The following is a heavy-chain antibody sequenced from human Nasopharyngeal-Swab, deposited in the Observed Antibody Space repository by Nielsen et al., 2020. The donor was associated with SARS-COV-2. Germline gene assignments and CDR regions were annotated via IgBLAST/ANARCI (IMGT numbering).Heavy chain of an antibody. Sequence: SETLSLTCAVSGHSISSGYYWGWIRQPPGKGLEWIGSIYHSGSTYYTPSLKRRVTIAVDTSKNQFSLNLSSVTAADTAVYYCARRETPGVATIHFDYWGQGTLVTVSS. CDR3: ARRETPGVATIHFDY. J-gene: IGHJ4*02. CDR1: GHSISSGYY. D-gene: IGHD5-24*01. CDR2: IYHSGST. V-gene: IGHV4-38-2*01.